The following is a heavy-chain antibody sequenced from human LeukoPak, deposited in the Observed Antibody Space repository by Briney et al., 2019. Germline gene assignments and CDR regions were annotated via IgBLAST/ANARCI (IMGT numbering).Heavy chain of an antibody. CDR1: GYSFISYY. D-gene: IGHD2-8*01. V-gene: IGHV1-46*01. J-gene: IGHJ6*02. CDR3: AREDVVLVDAVRYYYYGMDV. CDR2: INPSGGST. Sequence: VSVKVSCKASGYSFISYYMHWVRQAPGQGLEWMGIINPSGGSTSYAQKFQDRVTMTRDTSTSTVYMELSSLKSEDTVVYYCAREDVVLVDAVRYYYYGMDVWGQGTTVTVSS.